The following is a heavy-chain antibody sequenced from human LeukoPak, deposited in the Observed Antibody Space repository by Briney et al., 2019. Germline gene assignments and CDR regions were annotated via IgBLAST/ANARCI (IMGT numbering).Heavy chain of an antibody. Sequence: SETLSLTCTVSGSSISSYYWSWIRQPPGKGLEWIGYIYYSGSTNYNPSLKSRVTISVDTSKNQFSLKLSSVTAADTAVYYCAREIAVAGTFDYWGQGTLVTVSS. CDR3: AREIAVAGTFDY. D-gene: IGHD6-19*01. CDR2: IYYSGST. CDR1: GSSISSYY. V-gene: IGHV4-59*01. J-gene: IGHJ4*02.